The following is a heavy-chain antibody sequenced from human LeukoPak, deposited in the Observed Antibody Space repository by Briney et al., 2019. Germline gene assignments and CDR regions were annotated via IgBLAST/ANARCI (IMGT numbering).Heavy chain of an antibody. D-gene: IGHD3-22*01. V-gene: IGHV3-15*01. CDR3: TTPYYYDSSGYYYPDY. CDR2: IKSKTDGGTT. Sequence: GGSLRLSCAASGFTFSSAWMSWVRQAPGKGLEWVGRIKSKTDGGTTDYAAPVKGRFTISRDDSKNTLYLQMNSLKTEDTAVSYCTTPYYYDSSGYYYPDYWGQGTLVTVSS. J-gene: IGHJ4*02. CDR1: GFTFSSAW.